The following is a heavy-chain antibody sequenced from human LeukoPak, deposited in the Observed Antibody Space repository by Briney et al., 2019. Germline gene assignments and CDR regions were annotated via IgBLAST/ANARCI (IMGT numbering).Heavy chain of an antibody. D-gene: IGHD2-15*01. CDR2: ISAYNGNT. J-gene: IGHJ5*02. CDR1: GYTFTSYG. Sequence: ASVKVSCKASGYTFTSYGISWVRQAPGQGLEWMGWISAYNGNTNYAQKLQGRVTMTTDTSTSTAYMELRSLRSDDTAVCYCARDPGEGYCSGGSCYSVTWGQGTLVTVSS. V-gene: IGHV1-18*01. CDR3: ARDPGEGYCSGGSCYSVT.